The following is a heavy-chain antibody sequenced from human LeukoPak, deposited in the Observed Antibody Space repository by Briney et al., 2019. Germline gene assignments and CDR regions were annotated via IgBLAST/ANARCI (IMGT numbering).Heavy chain of an antibody. CDR1: GFTFSSYG. CDR3: ARVDPYYYGMDV. D-gene: IGHD3/OR15-3a*01. CDR2: IWYDGSNK. Sequence: GGSLRLSCAASGFTFSSYGMHWVRQAPGKGLEWVAVIWYDGSNKYYADSVKGRFTISRDNSKNTLYLQMNSLRAEDTAVYYCARVDPYYYGMDVWGQGTTVTVSS. J-gene: IGHJ6*02. V-gene: IGHV3-33*01.